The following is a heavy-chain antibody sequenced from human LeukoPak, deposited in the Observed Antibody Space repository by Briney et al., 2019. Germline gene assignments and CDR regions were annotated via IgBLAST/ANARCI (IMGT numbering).Heavy chain of an antibody. CDR2: ITTGGPNT. D-gene: IGHD7-27*01. Sequence: GSLRLSCTASGFTFSSYTMSWVRQAPGKGLKWVSTITTGGPNTYYADSVKGRFTVSRDDSKNTLNLQMNSLRAEDTAVYYCAKDGGLWVSAHWGDSWGRGTLVTVSS. J-gene: IGHJ4*02. CDR3: AKDGGLWVSAHWGDS. V-gene: IGHV3-23*01. CDR1: GFTFSSYT.